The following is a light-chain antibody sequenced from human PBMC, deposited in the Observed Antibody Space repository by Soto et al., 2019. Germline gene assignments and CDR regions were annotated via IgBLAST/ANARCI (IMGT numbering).Light chain of an antibody. CDR1: QSIGSN. CDR2: GAT. J-gene: IGKJ2*02. Sequence: EILMTQSQDTLSVSLGERATLSCRASQSIGSNLAWYQQKPGQAPRLLIYGATTRATGVPARFSGGRSGTEFTLTISSLKSEELAVYYCQQYKDWPQCTFVHGTKLEFK. V-gene: IGKV3-15*01. CDR3: QQYKDWPQCT.